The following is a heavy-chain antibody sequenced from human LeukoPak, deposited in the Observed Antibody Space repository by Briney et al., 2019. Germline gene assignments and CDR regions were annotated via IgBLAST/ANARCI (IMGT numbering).Heavy chain of an antibody. CDR2: INHSGST. V-gene: IGHV4-34*01. Sequence: SETLSLTCAVYGGSFSGYYLSWIRQPPGKGLEWIGEINHSGSTNYNPSLKSRVTISVDTSKNQFSLKLSSVTAADTAVYYCARYYSYGPFDYWGQGTLITVSS. J-gene: IGHJ4*02. CDR1: GGSFSGYY. D-gene: IGHD5-18*01. CDR3: ARYYSYGPFDY.